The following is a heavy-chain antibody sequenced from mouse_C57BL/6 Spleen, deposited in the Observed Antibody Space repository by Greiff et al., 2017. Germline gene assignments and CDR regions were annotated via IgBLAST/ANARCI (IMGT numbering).Heavy chain of an antibody. J-gene: IGHJ4*01. Sequence: VQLQQPGAELVKPGASVKVSCKASGYTFTSYWMHWVKQRPGQGLEWIGRIHPSDSDTNYNQKFKGTAPLTVDKSSSTAYMQLSSLTSEDSAVYYCALITTVVDAMDYWGQRTSVTVSS. CDR1: GYTFTSYW. D-gene: IGHD1-1*01. CDR3: ALITTVVDAMDY. CDR2: IHPSDSDT. V-gene: IGHV1-74*01.